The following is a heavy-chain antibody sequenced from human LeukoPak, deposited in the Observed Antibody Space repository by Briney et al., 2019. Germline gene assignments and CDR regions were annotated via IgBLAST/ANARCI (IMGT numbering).Heavy chain of an antibody. D-gene: IGHD6-19*01. Sequence: PGGSLRLSCAASGFTVSSDYMSWVRQAPGKGLEWVSVIYSGGTTHYADSVKGRFTISRDNSKNTLYLQMNSLRADDTAIYYCAKDRGSGWSFDYWGQGTLVTVSS. V-gene: IGHV3-66*01. CDR2: IYSGGTT. CDR3: AKDRGSGWSFDY. CDR1: GFTVSSDY. J-gene: IGHJ4*02.